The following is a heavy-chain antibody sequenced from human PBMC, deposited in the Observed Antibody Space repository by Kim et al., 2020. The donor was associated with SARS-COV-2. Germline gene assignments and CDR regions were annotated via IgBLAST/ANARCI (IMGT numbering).Heavy chain of an antibody. Sequence: GGSLRLSCAASGFTFDDYAMHWVRQAPGKGLEWVSGISWNSGSIGYADSVKGRFTISRDNAKNSLYLQMNSLRAEDTALYYCAKDIMGSYYGSGSYYYYYYGMDVWGQGTTVTVSS. CDR1: GFTFDDYA. J-gene: IGHJ6*02. D-gene: IGHD3-10*01. CDR2: ISWNSGSI. CDR3: AKDIMGSYYGSGSYYYYYYGMDV. V-gene: IGHV3-9*01.